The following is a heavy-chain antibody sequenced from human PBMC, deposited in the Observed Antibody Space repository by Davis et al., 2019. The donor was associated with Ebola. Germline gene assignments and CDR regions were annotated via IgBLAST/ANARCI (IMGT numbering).Heavy chain of an antibody. CDR3: ARDPGYCSGGSCFDWYFDL. Sequence: PGGSLRLSCAASGFTFSSYSMNWVRQAPGKGLEWVSSISSSSSYIYYADSVKGRFTISRDNAKNSLYLQMNSLRAEDTAVYYCARDPGYCSGGSCFDWYFDLWGRGTLVTVSS. CDR2: ISSSSSYI. J-gene: IGHJ2*01. V-gene: IGHV3-21*01. D-gene: IGHD2-15*01. CDR1: GFTFSSYS.